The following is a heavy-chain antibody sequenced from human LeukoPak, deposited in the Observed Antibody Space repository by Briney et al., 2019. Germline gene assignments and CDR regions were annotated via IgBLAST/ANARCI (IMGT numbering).Heavy chain of an antibody. CDR1: GFTFSSYG. CDR3: AKAEGYCSGGSCSLSDY. J-gene: IGHJ4*02. CDR2: ISYDGSNK. V-gene: IGHV3-30*18. D-gene: IGHD2-15*01. Sequence: PGGSLRLSCAASGFTFSSYGMHWVRQAPGKELEWVAVISYDGSNKYYADSVKGRFTISRDNSKNTLYLQMNSLRAEDTAVYYCAKAEGYCSGGSCSLSDYWGQGTLVTVSS.